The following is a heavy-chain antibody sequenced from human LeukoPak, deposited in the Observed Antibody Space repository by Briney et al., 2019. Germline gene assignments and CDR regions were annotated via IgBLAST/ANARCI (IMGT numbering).Heavy chain of an antibody. CDR2: ISYDGSNK. D-gene: IGHD6-19*01. CDR3: VRAPPYSSGWYVFDY. V-gene: IGHV3-30*04. Sequence: GGSLRLSCAASGFTFSSYAMHWVRQAPGKGLEWVAVISYDGSNKYYADSVKGRFTISRDNSKNTLYLQMNSLRAEDTAVYYCVRAPPYSSGWYVFDYWGQGTLVTVSS. CDR1: GFTFSSYA. J-gene: IGHJ4*02.